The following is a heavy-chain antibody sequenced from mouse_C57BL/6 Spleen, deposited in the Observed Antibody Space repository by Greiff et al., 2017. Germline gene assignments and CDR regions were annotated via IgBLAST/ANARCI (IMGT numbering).Heavy chain of an antibody. CDR2: ISDGGSYT. J-gene: IGHJ2*01. V-gene: IGHV5-4*01. CDR1: GFTFSSYA. CDR3: ARDSSGYVYDMDY. Sequence: EVLLVESRGGLVKPGGSLKLSCAASGFTFSSYAMSWVRQTPEKRLEWVATISDGGSYTYYPHNVKGRFTISRDNAKNNQYLQMSHLKSEDTAMYYCARDSSGYVYDMDYWGQGTTLTVSS. D-gene: IGHD3-2*02.